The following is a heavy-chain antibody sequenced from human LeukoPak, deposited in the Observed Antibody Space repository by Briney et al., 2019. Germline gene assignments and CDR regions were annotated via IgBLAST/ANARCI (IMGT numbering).Heavy chain of an antibody. V-gene: IGHV3-33*01. J-gene: IGHJ4*02. Sequence: GGSLRLSCAASGFTFSSYGMHWVRQAPGKGLEWGAVIWYDGSNKYYADSVKGRFTISRDNSKNTLYLQMNSLRAEDTAVYYCARAPRVGYCSSTSCSGDYWGQGTLVTVSS. CDR3: ARAPRVGYCSSTSCSGDY. D-gene: IGHD2-2*01. CDR2: IWYDGSNK. CDR1: GFTFSSYG.